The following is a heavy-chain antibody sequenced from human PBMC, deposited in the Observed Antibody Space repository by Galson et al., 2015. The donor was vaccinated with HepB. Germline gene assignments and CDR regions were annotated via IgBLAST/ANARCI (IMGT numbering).Heavy chain of an antibody. CDR3: ARDMEEDGLLGY. V-gene: IGHV1-46*04. CDR1: GYTFTSYY. J-gene: IGHJ4*02. D-gene: IGHD3/OR15-3a*01. Sequence: SVKVSCKVSGYTFTSYYMHWVRQAPGQGLEWMGIINPSSGSTSYAQKLQGRVTMTRDTSTSTVYMELSSLRSEDTAVYYCARDMEEDGLLGYWGQGTLVTVSP. CDR2: INPSSGST.